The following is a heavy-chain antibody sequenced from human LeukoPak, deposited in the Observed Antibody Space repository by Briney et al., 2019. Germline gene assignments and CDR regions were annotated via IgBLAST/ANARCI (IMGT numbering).Heavy chain of an antibody. CDR1: GGSISTSNYY. CDR3: ARDGLETTNFDY. D-gene: IGHD2-8*01. CDR2: IYYSGST. J-gene: IGHJ4*02. V-gene: IGHV4-39*07. Sequence: SETLSLTCTVSGGSISTSNYYWGWIRQPPGKGLEWIGSIYYSGSTYYNPSLKSRVTISVDTSKNQFSLKLSSVTAADTAVYYCARDGLETTNFDYWGQGTLVTVSS.